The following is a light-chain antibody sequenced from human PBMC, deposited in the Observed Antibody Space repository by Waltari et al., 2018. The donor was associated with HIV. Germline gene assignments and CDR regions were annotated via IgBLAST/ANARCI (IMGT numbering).Light chain of an antibody. Sequence: DIQMTHSPSSLSASLGDEVNITCRASQNIKNYVNWYRQKPGGAPKLLIYAATNLQSGVPGRFRGGGSGTDFTLTINNLQPEDSAIYICQQTYSASMTFGRGTRV. CDR1: QNIKNY. J-gene: IGKJ5*01. CDR3: QQTYSASMT. V-gene: IGKV1-39*01. CDR2: AAT.